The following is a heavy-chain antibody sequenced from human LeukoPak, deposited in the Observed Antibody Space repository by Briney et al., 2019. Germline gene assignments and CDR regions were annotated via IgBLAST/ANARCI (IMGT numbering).Heavy chain of an antibody. D-gene: IGHD5-18*01. J-gene: IGHJ4*02. V-gene: IGHV3-66*01. CDR2: IYSGGIT. CDR1: GFTFSSYW. CDR3: ARSPPGYSYVLVN. Sequence: GGSLRLSCAVSGFTFSSYWMHWVRQAPGKGLEWVSVIYSGGITYYADSLTGRFTMSRDSSKNTLALQMNSLRVEDTAVYFCARSPPGYSYVLVNGGQGTLVTVSS.